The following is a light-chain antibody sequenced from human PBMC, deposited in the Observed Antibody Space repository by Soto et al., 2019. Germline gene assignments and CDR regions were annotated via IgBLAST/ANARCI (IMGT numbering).Light chain of an antibody. V-gene: IGLV2-14*01. J-gene: IGLJ1*01. CDR2: DVS. CDR3: SSYTTSSAPYV. CDR1: SSDVGGYNY. Sequence: SPLTQPASVSGSPGQSITISCTGTSSDVGGYNYVSWYQQEPGKAPKVMIYDVSNRPSGVSNRFSGSKSGNTASLTISGLQAEDEAAYYCSSYTTSSAPYVFGTGTKVTV.